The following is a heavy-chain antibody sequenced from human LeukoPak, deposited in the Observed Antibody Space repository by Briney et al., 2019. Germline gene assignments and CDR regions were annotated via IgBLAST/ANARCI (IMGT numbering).Heavy chain of an antibody. V-gene: IGHV3-21*01. CDR3: ARDSIQQQLVLEDRGYPYYFEH. Sequence: KSGGSLRLSCAASRSTFSPYSMNWVRQAPGKGLEWVSSISSSGNYIYYADSVKGRFTISRDNAKNSLYLQMNSLRAEDPAVYYCARDSIQQQLVLEDRGYPYYFEHWGQGTLVTVSS. J-gene: IGHJ4*02. CDR1: RSTFSPYS. CDR2: ISSSGNYI. D-gene: IGHD6-13*01.